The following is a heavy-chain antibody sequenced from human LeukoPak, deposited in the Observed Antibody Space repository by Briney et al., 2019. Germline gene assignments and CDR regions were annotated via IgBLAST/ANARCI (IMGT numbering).Heavy chain of an antibody. V-gene: IGHV3-11*05. D-gene: IGHD1-26*01. Sequence: GGSLRLSCAASGFTFSDYYMSWIRQAPGKGLEWFSYISSSSSYTNYADSVKGRFTISRDNAKNSLYLQMNSLRAEDTAVYYCARDLGGSYYGENWFDPWGQGTLVTVSS. J-gene: IGHJ5*02. CDR3: ARDLGGSYYGENWFDP. CDR1: GFTFSDYY. CDR2: ISSSSSYT.